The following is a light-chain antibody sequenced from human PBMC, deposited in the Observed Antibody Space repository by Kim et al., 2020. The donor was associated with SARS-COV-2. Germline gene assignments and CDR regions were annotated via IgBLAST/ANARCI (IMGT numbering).Light chain of an antibody. Sequence: DLQMTQSPSFVSASVGDRVTITCRASQSFSNWLAWYQQKPGEAPKLLFYAASSLHRGVPSRFSGSESGTDFTLTISSLQPEDFATYYCQQTNNFPLAFGGGTKVDIK. V-gene: IGKV1-12*01. CDR2: AAS. CDR3: QQTNNFPLA. CDR1: QSFSNW. J-gene: IGKJ4*01.